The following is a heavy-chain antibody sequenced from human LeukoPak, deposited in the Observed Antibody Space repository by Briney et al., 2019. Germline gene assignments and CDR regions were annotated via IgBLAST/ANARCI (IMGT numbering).Heavy chain of an antibody. J-gene: IGHJ4*02. V-gene: IGHV3-21*01. D-gene: IGHD3-22*01. CDR1: GFAFSFFA. Sequence: PGGSLRLSCEASGFAFSFFAMSWLRQPPGKGLEWVSTINANSGTRSYAASVRGRFTISRDNAKNSLYLQMNSLRAEDTAVYYCARGIAGGGSSGYCPDYWGQGTLVTVSS. CDR2: INANSGTR. CDR3: ARGIAGGGSSGYCPDY.